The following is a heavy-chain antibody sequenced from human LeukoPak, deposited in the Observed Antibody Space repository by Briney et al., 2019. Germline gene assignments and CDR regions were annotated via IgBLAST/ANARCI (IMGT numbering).Heavy chain of an antibody. CDR1: GYTFTSYY. CDR3: ARVPGRSGGRMPFDY. J-gene: IGHJ4*02. D-gene: IGHD2-15*01. V-gene: IGHV1-2*02. Sequence: ASVKVSCKGFGYTFTSYYIHWGRQAHGQGLEWMGWRNTNSGGTNYEQKFQGRGALTRDTSISKAYMELSRLTSDDTAAYYCARVPGRSGGRMPFDYWGQGTLVTVSS. CDR2: RNTNSGGT.